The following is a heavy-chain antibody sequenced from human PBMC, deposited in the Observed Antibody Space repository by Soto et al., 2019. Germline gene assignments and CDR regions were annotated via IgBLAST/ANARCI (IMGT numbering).Heavy chain of an antibody. CDR2: IYSGGST. J-gene: IGHJ4*02. V-gene: IGHV3-66*01. Sequence: PGGSLRLSCAASGFLVSRNYLNWVRQAPGKGLEWVSGIYSGGSTYYADSVRGRFTMSRDNSKNTMYLQMNSLRAGDTAVYYCPRDPYTSAWAPNLDYWGQGALVTASS. CDR3: PRDPYTSAWAPNLDY. CDR1: GFLVSRNY. D-gene: IGHD6-19*01.